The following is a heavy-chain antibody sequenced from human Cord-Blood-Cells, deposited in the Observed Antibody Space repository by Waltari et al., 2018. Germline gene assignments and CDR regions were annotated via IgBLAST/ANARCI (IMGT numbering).Heavy chain of an antibody. CDR2: INSEGSST. CDR1: GFTFSSSW. J-gene: IGHJ3*02. D-gene: IGHD6-13*01. V-gene: IGHV3-74*01. CDR3: GGGGGSSSWYGGDAFDI. Sequence: EVQLVESGGGLVQPGGSLRLSCAASGFTFSSSWMHCVRPAPGKGLVWGTRINSEGSSTSNADCGKGLFTISRDNAKNTLYLQRNSLRAEDTAVYYCGGGGGSSSWYGGDAFDIWGQGTMVTVSS.